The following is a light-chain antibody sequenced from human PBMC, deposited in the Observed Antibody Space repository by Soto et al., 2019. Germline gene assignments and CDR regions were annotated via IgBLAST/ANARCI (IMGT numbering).Light chain of an antibody. Sequence: QSVLTQPASVSGCPGQSITISCTGTSSDVGGYNYVSWYQHHPGKAPKLIIYEVSNRPSGVSNRFSGSKSGNTASLTISGLQADDEADYYCSSYTSSSTVVFGIGTKVTVL. J-gene: IGLJ1*01. V-gene: IGLV2-14*01. CDR2: EVS. CDR1: SSDVGGYNY. CDR3: SSYTSSSTVV.